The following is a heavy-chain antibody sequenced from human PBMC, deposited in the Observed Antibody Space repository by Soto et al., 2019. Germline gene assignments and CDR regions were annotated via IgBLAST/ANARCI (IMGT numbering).Heavy chain of an antibody. D-gene: IGHD1-1*01. CDR1: GGSVRAPDW. CDR2: VHISGHS. CDR3: ARVRHGCSANNCYFDP. J-gene: IGHJ5*01. V-gene: IGHV4-4*02. Sequence: SETLSLTCTLSGGSVRAPDWWNWVRQSPDKGLEWIAEVHISGHSNYNPSLRSRVSVSIDSSKNQFYLNLNSVTAADTAIYYCARVRHGCSANNCYFDPWGQGTQVTVSS.